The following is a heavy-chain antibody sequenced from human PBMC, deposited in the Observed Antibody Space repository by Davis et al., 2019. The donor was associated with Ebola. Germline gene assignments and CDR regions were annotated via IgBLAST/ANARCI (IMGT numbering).Heavy chain of an antibody. CDR3: ARTYGGKVDN. CDR2: IISIFGTA. J-gene: IGHJ4*02. D-gene: IGHD4-23*01. Sequence: SVPVSCLASGYTFISYYMHWLRLARGQGFEWMGGIISIFGTANYAQQFQGRVTITAAESTSKAYMELSSLRSEDTTVYYCARTYGGKVDNWGQGTLVTVSS. V-gene: IGHV1-69*13. CDR1: GYTFISYY.